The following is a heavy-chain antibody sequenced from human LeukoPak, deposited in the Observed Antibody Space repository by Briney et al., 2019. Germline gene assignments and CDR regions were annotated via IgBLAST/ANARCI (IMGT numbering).Heavy chain of an antibody. Sequence: PGGSLRLSCAASGFTFTSYSMNWVRQAPGKGLEWVSSISSSSSYIYYADSVKGRFTISRDNAKNSLYLQMNSLRAEDTAVYYCARDLLGYCSSTSCYGSDYWGQGTLVTVSS. V-gene: IGHV3-21*01. CDR3: ARDLLGYCSSTSCYGSDY. J-gene: IGHJ4*02. D-gene: IGHD2-2*01. CDR2: ISSSSSYI. CDR1: GFTFTSYS.